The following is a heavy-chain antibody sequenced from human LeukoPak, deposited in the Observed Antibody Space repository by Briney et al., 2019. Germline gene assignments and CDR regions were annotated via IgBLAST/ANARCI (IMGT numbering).Heavy chain of an antibody. D-gene: IGHD5-12*01. CDR1: GYTFTGYY. V-gene: IGHV1-2*02. J-gene: IGHJ4*02. CDR3: ARVFSGYDYFAMVYFDY. CDR2: INPKSGDT. Sequence: GASVKVSCKASGYTFTGYYMHWVRQAPGQGLEWMGWINPKSGDTNYAQKFQGRVRMTRDTSISTAYMELSRLRSDDTAVYYCARVFSGYDYFAMVYFDYWGQGTLVTVSS.